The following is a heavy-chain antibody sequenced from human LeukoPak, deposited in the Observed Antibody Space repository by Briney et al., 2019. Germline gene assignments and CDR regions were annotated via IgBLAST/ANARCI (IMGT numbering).Heavy chain of an antibody. Sequence: ASVKVSCKASGYTFTSHEINWVRQAPGQGLEWMGGIIPIFGTANYAQKFQGRVTITADESTCTAYMELSSLRSEDTAVYYCARSSLVFRDAFDIWGQGTMVTVSS. CDR2: IIPIFGTA. V-gene: IGHV1-69*13. CDR1: GYTFTSHE. CDR3: ARSSLVFRDAFDI. J-gene: IGHJ3*02.